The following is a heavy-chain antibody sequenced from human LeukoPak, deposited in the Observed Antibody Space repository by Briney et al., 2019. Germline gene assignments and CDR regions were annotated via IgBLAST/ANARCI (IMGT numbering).Heavy chain of an antibody. CDR1: GGSISSSSYY. CDR3: ATRAPHSSSWYDDY. CDR2: IYYSGST. D-gene: IGHD6-13*01. J-gene: IGHJ4*02. Sequence: PSETLSLTCTVSGGSISSSSYYWGWIRQPPGKGLEWIGSIYYSGSTYYNPSLKSRVTISVDTSKNQFSLKLSSVTAADTAVYYCATRAPHSSSWYDDYWGQGTLVTVSS. V-gene: IGHV4-39*01.